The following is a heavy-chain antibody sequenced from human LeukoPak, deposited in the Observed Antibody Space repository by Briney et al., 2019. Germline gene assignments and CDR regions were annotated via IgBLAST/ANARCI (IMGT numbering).Heavy chain of an antibody. CDR1: GGSISSYY. V-gene: IGHV4-59*01. D-gene: IGHD3-22*01. CDR2: ICYSGST. J-gene: IGHJ4*02. Sequence: SETLSLTCTVSGGSISSYYWSWIRQPPGKGLEWIGYICYSGSTNYNPSLKSRVTISVDTSKNQFSLKLSSVTAADTAVYYCARDPGYYDSSGYYYPYYFDYWGQGTLVTVSS. CDR3: ARDPGYYDSSGYYYPYYFDY.